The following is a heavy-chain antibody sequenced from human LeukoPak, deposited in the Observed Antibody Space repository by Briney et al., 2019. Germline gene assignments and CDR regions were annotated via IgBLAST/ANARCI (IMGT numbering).Heavy chain of an antibody. V-gene: IGHV5-51*01. J-gene: IGHJ5*01. CDR1: GYTFTSYW. D-gene: IGHD2-21*02. CDR2: IYPGDSDT. Sequence: KLGESLKISCQGSGYTFTSYWIGWVRQMPVKGLEWMGSIYPGDSDTKYSPSFQGQVTISVDKSTNTAYLQWKSLKASDTAMYYCARGDVVRGVSWFDSWGQGALVTVSS. CDR3: ARGDVVRGVSWFDS.